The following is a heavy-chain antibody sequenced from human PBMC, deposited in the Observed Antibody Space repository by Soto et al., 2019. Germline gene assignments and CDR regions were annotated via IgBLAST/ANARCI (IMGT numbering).Heavy chain of an antibody. CDR1: GGSLTGYY. CDR2: VKDGGST. J-gene: IGHJ4*02. CDR3: ARGQEGIVATH. V-gene: IGHV4-34*01. D-gene: IGHD5-12*01. Sequence: QVQLQQWGAGLLKPSETLSLTCTVNGGSLTGYYWSWIRQPPGKGLEWIGEVKDGGSTNYSPSLRRRVPISADTSKNHLSLRLNSVTAADSAVYFCARGQEGIVATHWDQGALVTVSS.